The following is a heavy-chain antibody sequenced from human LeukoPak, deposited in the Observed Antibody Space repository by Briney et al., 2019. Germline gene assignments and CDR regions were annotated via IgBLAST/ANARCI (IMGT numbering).Heavy chain of an antibody. V-gene: IGHV3-30*18. CDR3: VKDRDSSWYSGCFDY. D-gene: IGHD6-13*01. Sequence: GGSLRLSCAASGFTFTSYGMHWVRQAPGKGLEWVAVISYDGSCKYYAGSVKGRFTISRDNSKNTLYLQMNSLRAEDTAVYYCVKDRDSSWYSGCFDYWGQGTLVTVSS. J-gene: IGHJ4*02. CDR2: ISYDGSCK. CDR1: GFTFTSYG.